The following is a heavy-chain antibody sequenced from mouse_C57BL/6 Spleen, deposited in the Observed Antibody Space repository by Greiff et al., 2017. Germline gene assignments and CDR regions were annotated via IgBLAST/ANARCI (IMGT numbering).Heavy chain of an antibody. Sequence: EVQVVESGEGLVKPGGSLKLSCAASGFTFSSYAMSWVRQTPEKRLEWVAYISSGGDYIYYAATVKGRFTISRDNARNTLYLQMSSLKSEDTAMYYCTRDRDYDGTAWFAYWGQGTLVTVSA. CDR3: TRDRDYDGTAWFAY. D-gene: IGHD2-4*01. CDR1: GFTFSSYA. CDR2: ISSGGDYI. V-gene: IGHV5-9-1*02. J-gene: IGHJ3*01.